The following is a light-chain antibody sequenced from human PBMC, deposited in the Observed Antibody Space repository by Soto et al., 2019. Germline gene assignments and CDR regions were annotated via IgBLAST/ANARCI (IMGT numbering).Light chain of an antibody. J-gene: IGKJ4*01. CDR2: DAS. V-gene: IGKV1-33*01. CDR1: QDISNY. CDR3: QQYDNLPLT. Sequence: DIQMTQSPSSLSASVGARVTITCQASQDISNYLNLYQQKPGKAPKLLIYDASTLETGVPSRFSGSGSGTHFTFTISILQPEDIATYYCQQYDNLPLTFGGGTKVEIK.